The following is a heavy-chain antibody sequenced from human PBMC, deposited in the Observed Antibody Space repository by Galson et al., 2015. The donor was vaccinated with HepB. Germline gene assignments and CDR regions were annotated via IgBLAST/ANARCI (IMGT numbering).Heavy chain of an antibody. Sequence: SLRLSCAASGFTFSSYWMHWVRQAPGKGLVWVSRINSDGSSTSYADSVKGRFTISRDNAKNTLYLQMNSLRAEDTAVYYCARWGTHYYGMDVWGQGTTVTVSS. CDR2: INSDGSST. V-gene: IGHV3-74*01. CDR1: GFTFSSYW. J-gene: IGHJ6*02. CDR3: ARWGTHYYGMDV. D-gene: IGHD3-16*01.